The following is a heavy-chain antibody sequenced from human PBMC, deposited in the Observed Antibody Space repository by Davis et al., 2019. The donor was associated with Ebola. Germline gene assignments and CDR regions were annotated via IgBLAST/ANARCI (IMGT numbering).Heavy chain of an antibody. CDR1: GYTFTSYG. J-gene: IGHJ3*02. Sequence: AASVKVSCKASGYTFTSYGISWVRQAPGQGLEWMGWISAYNGNTNYAQKLQGRVTMTTDTSTSTAYMELRSLRSEETAVYYCAREKRRAFDIWGQGTMVTVSS. CDR2: ISAYNGNT. V-gene: IGHV1-18*04. CDR3: AREKRRAFDI. D-gene: IGHD6-25*01.